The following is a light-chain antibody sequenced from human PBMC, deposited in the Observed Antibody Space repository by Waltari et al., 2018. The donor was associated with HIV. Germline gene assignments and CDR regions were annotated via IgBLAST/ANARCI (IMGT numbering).Light chain of an antibody. V-gene: IGLV3-1*01. Sequence: SFDLTQPPSVSVSPGQTATITCSGEKLGDTYTSWYQQKPGHSPVMVIFQDTRRPSGIPERFSGSYSGDTATLTISGTQTLDEADYYCQVWDTNTAQVVFGGGTKLTVL. J-gene: IGLJ2*01. CDR2: QDT. CDR3: QVWDTNTAQVV. CDR1: KLGDTY.